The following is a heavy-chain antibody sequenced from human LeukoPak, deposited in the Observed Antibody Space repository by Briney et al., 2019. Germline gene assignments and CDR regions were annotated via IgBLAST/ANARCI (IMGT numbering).Heavy chain of an antibody. D-gene: IGHD1-1*01. CDR3: ARVTPGRWIDV. CDR2: IYYSGRP. Sequence: SETLSLTCAVSGGSISDYYWSWFRQSPGKGLEWIGYIYYSGRPSYNPSLQSRVTMSIDTSKNEFSLRMTSVTAADTAIFYCARVTPGRWIDVWGQGTLVTVSS. V-gene: IGHV4-59*12. J-gene: IGHJ4*02. CDR1: GGSISDYY.